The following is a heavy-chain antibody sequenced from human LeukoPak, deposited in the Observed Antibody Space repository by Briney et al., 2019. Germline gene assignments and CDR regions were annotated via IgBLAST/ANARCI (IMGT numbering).Heavy chain of an antibody. CDR1: GGSISSYY. CDR3: ARDCGGGSCHDY. J-gene: IGHJ4*02. V-gene: IGHV4-59*01. D-gene: IGHD2-15*01. Sequence: SETLSLTCTVSGGSISSYYWSWIRQPPGKGLEWIGYIYYSGSTNYNPSLKSRVTISVDTSKNQFSLKLSSVTAADTAVYYCARDCGGGSCHDYWGQGTLVTVSS. CDR2: IYYSGST.